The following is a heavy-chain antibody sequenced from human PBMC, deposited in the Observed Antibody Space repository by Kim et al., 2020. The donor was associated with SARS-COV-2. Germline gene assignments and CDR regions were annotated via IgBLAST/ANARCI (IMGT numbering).Heavy chain of an antibody. V-gene: IGHV1-8*01. J-gene: IGHJ4*02. CDR1: GYTFINSD. D-gene: IGHD3-3*01. CDR3: ARGHGFLEAFQV. CDR2: MNPKSGNT. Sequence: ASVKVSCKASGYTFINSDINWVRQASGQGLEWMGWMNPKSGNTGFAQNFKGRVTLTRNTSTTTAYMELSRLRFDDTAVYYCARGHGFLEAFQVWGQGSLLTVSS.